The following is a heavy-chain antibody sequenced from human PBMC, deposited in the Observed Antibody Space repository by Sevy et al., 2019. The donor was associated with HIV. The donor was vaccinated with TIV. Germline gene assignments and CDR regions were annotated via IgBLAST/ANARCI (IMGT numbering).Heavy chain of an antibody. Sequence: GGSLRLSCLASGFTFKNAGMSWVRQTPGKGLEWVGRIKSKTDGGTRDFAAVVKGRFAITRDDSKNTVSLQMGNLRTDDTAIYYCTAGVGTSDFDYWGQGILVTVSS. CDR2: IKSKTDGGTR. D-gene: IGHD3-3*01. CDR1: GFTFKNAG. J-gene: IGHJ4*02. CDR3: TAGVGTSDFDY. V-gene: IGHV3-15*01.